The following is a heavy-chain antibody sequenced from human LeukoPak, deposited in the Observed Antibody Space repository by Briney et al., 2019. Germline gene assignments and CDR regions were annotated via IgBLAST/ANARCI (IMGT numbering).Heavy chain of an antibody. CDR1: SGSLSDKY. CDR3: ARLSGYHFDY. V-gene: IGHV4-34*01. J-gene: IGHJ4*02. Sequence: SETLSLTCGVYSGSLSDKYWSWIRQPPGKGLEWIGEIDPSGRTNYNPSLKSRVTMSIDTSKNQFSLKLSSVAAADTAVYYCARLSGYHFDYRGQGAPVTVSS. D-gene: IGHD5-12*01. CDR2: IDPSGRT.